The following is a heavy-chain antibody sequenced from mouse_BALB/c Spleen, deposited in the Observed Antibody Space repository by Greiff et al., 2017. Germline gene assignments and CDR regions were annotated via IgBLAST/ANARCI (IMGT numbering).Heavy chain of an antibody. CDR3: ADLAY. V-gene: IGHV5-6-4*01. J-gene: IGHJ3*01. Sequence: EVHLVESGGGLVKPGGSLKLSCAASGFTFSSYTMSWVRQTPEKRLEWVATISSGGSYTYYPDSVKGRFTISRDNAKNTLYLQMSSLKSEDTAMYYCADLAYWGQGTLVTVSA. CDR1: GFTFSSYT. CDR2: ISSGGSYT.